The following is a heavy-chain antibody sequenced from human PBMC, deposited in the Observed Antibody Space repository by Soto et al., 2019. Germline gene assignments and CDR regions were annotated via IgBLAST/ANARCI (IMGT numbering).Heavy chain of an antibody. D-gene: IGHD5-12*01. CDR3: AKDAVRTWLQGPFDY. CDR2: ISYDGSNK. J-gene: IGHJ4*02. Sequence: VGSLRLSCAASGFTFSSYGMHWVRQAPGKGLEWVAVISYDGSNKYYADSVKGRFTISRDNSKNTLYLQMNSLRAEDTAVYYCAKDAVRTWLQGPFDYWGQGTLVTVSS. CDR1: GFTFSSYG. V-gene: IGHV3-30*18.